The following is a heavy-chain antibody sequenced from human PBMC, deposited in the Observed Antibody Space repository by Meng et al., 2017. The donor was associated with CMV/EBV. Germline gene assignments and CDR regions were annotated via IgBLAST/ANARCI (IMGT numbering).Heavy chain of an antibody. Sequence: PQTLSLTCTVSGRSTTSSCYYWGWPRQPPGRGLEWIGSIYYSGNTYYNPSIKSRVTITVDASKKQFSLKPSSVTAADTAVYYCARREGYYDSSGSRDAFDVWGQGTMVTVSS. D-gene: IGHD3-22*01. CDR1: GRSTTSSCYY. CDR2: IYYSGNT. J-gene: IGHJ3*01. CDR3: ARREGYYDSSGSRDAFDV. V-gene: IGHV4-39*01.